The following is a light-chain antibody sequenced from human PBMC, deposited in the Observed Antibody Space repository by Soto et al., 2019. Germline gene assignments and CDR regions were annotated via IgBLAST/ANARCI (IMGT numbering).Light chain of an antibody. CDR2: EVS. Sequence: QSVLTQPPSASGSPGQSVTISCTGTSSDVGGYNYVSWYQQHPDKAPKLIIYEVSQRPSGVPDRFSGSKSGNTASLTVSGLQAEDEADYYCSSYGGYNNVIFGGGTKLTV. V-gene: IGLV2-8*01. J-gene: IGLJ2*01. CDR1: SSDVGGYNY. CDR3: SSYGGYNNVI.